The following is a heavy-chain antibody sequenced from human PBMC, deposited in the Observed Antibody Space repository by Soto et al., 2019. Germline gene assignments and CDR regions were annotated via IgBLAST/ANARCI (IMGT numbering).Heavy chain of an antibody. CDR1: GGSISSGGYY. V-gene: IGHV4-31*03. CDR2: IYCSGST. J-gene: IGHJ5*02. Sequence: SETLSLTCTVSGGSISSGGYYWSWIRQHPGKGLEWIGYIYCSGSTYYNPSLKSRVTISVDTSKNQFSLKLSSVTAADTAVYYCAREYADSDSPGNWFDPWGQGTLVTVSS. D-gene: IGHD3-22*01. CDR3: AREYADSDSPGNWFDP.